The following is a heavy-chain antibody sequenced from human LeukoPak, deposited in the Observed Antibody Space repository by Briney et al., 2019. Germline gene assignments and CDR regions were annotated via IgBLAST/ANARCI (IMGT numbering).Heavy chain of an antibody. CDR2: ITADNGNT. D-gene: IGHD6-13*01. CDR3: ARVQSSSWGYAFDI. J-gene: IGHJ3*02. V-gene: IGHV1-18*01. Sequence: ASVKVSCKASGYTFQSYGFNWVRQAPGQGLEWMGWITADNGNTNYAQKFQGRVTMTTDTSTSTVYMELRSLRSDDTAVYYCARVQSSSWGYAFDIWGQGTMVTVSS. CDR1: GYTFQSYG.